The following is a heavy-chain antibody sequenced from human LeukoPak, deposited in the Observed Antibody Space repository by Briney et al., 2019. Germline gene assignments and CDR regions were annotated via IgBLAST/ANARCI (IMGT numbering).Heavy chain of an antibody. CDR1: GDSISSYY. CDR2: IYYSGST. J-gene: IGHJ4*02. CDR3: ARHGDGSYFLFDY. Sequence: PSETLSLTCTVSGDSISSYYWSWIRQPPGKGLEWIGYIYYSGSTNYNPSLKSRVTISVDTSKNQFSLKLSSVTAADTAVYYCARHGDGSYFLFDYWGQGTLVTVSS. V-gene: IGHV4-59*08. D-gene: IGHD1-26*01.